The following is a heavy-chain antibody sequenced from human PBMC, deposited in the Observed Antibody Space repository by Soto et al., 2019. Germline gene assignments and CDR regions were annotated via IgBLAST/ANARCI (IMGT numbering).Heavy chain of an antibody. D-gene: IGHD4-17*01. CDR3: ARDHYGDYGGFDP. J-gene: IGHJ5*02. CDR1: GGSVSSGSYY. V-gene: IGHV4-61*01. CDR2: IYYSGST. Sequence: QVQLQESGPGLVKPSETLSLTCTVSGGSVSSGSYYWSWIRQPPGKGLEWIGYIYYSGSTNYNPFLKSRVTISVDTSKNQFSLKRSSVTAADTAVYYCARDHYGDYGGFDPWGQGTLVTVSS.